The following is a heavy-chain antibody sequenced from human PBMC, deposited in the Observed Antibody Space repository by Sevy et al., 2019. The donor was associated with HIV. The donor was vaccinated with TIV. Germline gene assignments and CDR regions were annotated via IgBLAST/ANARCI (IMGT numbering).Heavy chain of an antibody. J-gene: IGHJ4*02. CDR1: GFTFSSYA. V-gene: IGHV3-23*01. CDR3: AKVGEEVSNSGTFDY. Sequence: GESLKISCAASGFTFSSYAMSWVRQAPGKGLEWVSAISGSGGSTYYADSVKGRFTISRDNSKNTLYLQMNSLRAEDTAVYYCAKVGEEVSNSGTFDYWGQGTLVTVSS. CDR2: ISGSGGST. D-gene: IGHD1-26*01.